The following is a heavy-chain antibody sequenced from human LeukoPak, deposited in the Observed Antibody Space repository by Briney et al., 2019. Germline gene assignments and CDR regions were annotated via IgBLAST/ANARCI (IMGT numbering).Heavy chain of an antibody. D-gene: IGHD3-22*01. Sequence: SSVKVSCKASVGTLSSYAISWLRQTPGQALEWMEGIIPIFGTANYAQKFQGRVTITADESTSTAYMELSSLRSEDTAVYYCARSDDSSGYYDRTHIWGQGTLVTVSS. CDR3: ARSDDSSGYYDRTHI. V-gene: IGHV1-69*13. CDR2: IIPIFGTA. CDR1: VGTLSSYA. J-gene: IGHJ4*02.